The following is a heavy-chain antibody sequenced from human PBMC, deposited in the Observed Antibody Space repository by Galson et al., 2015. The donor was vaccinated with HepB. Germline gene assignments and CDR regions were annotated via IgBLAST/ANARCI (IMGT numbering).Heavy chain of an antibody. J-gene: IGHJ6*02. Sequence: SLRLSCAASGFTFSSYSMNWVRQAPGKGLEWVSSISSSSSYIYYADSVKGRFTISRDNAKNSLYLQMNSLRAEDTAVYYCARGPYSNYGMDVWGQGTTVTVSS. CDR1: GFTFSSYS. V-gene: IGHV3-21*01. CDR2: ISSSSSYI. CDR3: ARGPYSNYGMDV. D-gene: IGHD2-15*01.